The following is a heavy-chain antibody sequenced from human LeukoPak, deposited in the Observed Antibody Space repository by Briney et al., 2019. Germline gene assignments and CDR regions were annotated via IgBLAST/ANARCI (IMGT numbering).Heavy chain of an antibody. Sequence: PSETLSLTCTVSGGSISNYYWTWIRQPPGKGLEWIGYIYYSGSTNYNPSLKSRVTLSVDTSKNQFSLKLTSVTAADTAVYYCARDRHEPGPWGPGTMVTVSS. CDR1: GGSISNYY. V-gene: IGHV4-59*01. CDR2: IYYSGST. CDR3: ARDRHEPGP. J-gene: IGHJ3*01.